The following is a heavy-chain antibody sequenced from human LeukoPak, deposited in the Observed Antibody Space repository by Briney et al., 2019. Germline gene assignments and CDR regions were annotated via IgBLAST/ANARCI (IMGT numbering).Heavy chain of an antibody. V-gene: IGHV4-34*01. Sequence: SETLSLTCAVYGGSFSGYYWSWIRQPPGKGLERIGEINHSGSTNYNPSLKSRVTISVDTSKNQFSLKLSSVTAADTAVYYCARVVVTANWFDPWGQGTLVTVSS. D-gene: IGHD2-21*02. CDR2: INHSGST. CDR1: GGSFSGYY. CDR3: ARVVVTANWFDP. J-gene: IGHJ5*02.